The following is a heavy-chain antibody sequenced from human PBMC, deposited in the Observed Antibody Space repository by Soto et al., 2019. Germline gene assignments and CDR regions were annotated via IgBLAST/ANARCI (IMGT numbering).Heavy chain of an antibody. V-gene: IGHV1-69*02. CDR2: IFPLTDIP. J-gene: IGHJ4*02. CDR1: GGTFRNYP. Sequence: QVQLVQSGTEVKKPGSSVKVSCKASGGTFRNYPINWVRQAPGQGLEWMGSIFPLTDIPDYAQNFQARLKISEDKSTSPAYMELSSLTSDDTAMYFCARGPLVVLNYFESWGQGTLVTVSS. CDR3: ARGPLVVLNYFES.